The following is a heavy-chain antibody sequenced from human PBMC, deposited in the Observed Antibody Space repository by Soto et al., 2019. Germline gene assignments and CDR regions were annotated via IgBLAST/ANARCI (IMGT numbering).Heavy chain of an antibody. CDR2: ISSTSTFI. CDR3: TRVYGDYGTLSDY. Sequence: GGSLRLSCAASGFTFSDYSVNWVRQAPGKGLEWVSSISSTSTFIYYADSVRGRFTISRDNAKNSLYLQMNSLRAEDTAAYYCTRVYGDYGTLSDYWRRRTLVTVSS. J-gene: IGHJ4*02. V-gene: IGHV3-21*01. CDR1: GFTFSDYS. D-gene: IGHD4-17*01.